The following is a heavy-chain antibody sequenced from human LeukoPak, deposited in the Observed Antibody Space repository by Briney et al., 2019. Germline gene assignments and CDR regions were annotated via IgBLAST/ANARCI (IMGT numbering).Heavy chain of an antibody. D-gene: IGHD4-11*01. CDR2: MNPNSGNT. CDR3: ARTTGYSNYWFDP. J-gene: IGHJ5*02. CDR1: GYTFTSYD. V-gene: IGHV1-8*01. Sequence: GASVKVSCKASGYTFTSYDINWVRQATGQGLEWMGWMNPNSGNTGYAQKFQGRVTMTRNTSISTAYVELSSLRSEDTAVYCCARTTGYSNYWFDPWGQGTLVTVSS.